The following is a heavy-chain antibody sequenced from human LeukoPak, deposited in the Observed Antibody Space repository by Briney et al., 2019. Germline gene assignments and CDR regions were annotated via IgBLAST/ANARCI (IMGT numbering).Heavy chain of an antibody. CDR2: ISAYNGNT. CDR3: ARDAYYYGSGSYYSFDY. V-gene: IGHV1-18*01. CDR1: GYTFTSYG. Sequence: VASVKVSCKASGYTFTSYGISWVRQAPGQGLEWMGWISAYNGNTNYAQKLQGRVTMTTDTSTSTAYMELRSLRSDDTAVYYCARDAYYYGSGSYYSFDYWGQGTLVTVSS. J-gene: IGHJ4*02. D-gene: IGHD3-10*01.